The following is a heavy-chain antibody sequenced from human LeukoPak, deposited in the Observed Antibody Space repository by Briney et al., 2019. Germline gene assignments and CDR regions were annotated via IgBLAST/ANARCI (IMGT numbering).Heavy chain of an antibody. CDR1: GFTFSSYA. Sequence: GGSLRFSCAASGFTFSSYAMSRVRQAPGKGLEGGSDISGSGGSTYYADSVKGRFTISRDNSKNTLYLQMNSLRAEDTAVYYCAKLGGWYYFDYWGQGTLVTVSS. CDR3: AKLGGWYYFDY. J-gene: IGHJ4*02. V-gene: IGHV3-23*01. CDR2: ISGSGGST. D-gene: IGHD6-19*01.